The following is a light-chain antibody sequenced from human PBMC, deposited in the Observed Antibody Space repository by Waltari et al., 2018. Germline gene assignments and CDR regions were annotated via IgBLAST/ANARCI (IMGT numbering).Light chain of an antibody. CDR1: TSNIGTTN. Sequence: QSVLTQPPAASGTPGQRVTISCAGSTSNIGTTNVNWYQKFPVADPKLLIYRINQRPSGVPDRFSGSKSGTSASLVISGLRSEDEADYFCAGWDDNLSVVFGGGTKLTVL. CDR3: AGWDDNLSVV. CDR2: RIN. V-gene: IGLV1-47*01. J-gene: IGLJ2*01.